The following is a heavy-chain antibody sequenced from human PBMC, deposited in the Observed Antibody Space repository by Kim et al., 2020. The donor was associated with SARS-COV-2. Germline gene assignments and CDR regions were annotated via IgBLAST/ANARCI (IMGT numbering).Heavy chain of an antibody. Sequence: ASVKVSCKASGYSFTTYHINWARQAPGQGLEWMGWINTNTRNPIYAQGFTGRFVFSLDTSVSTAYLEINRLKAEDTGIYYCSRDGLGYSSSDAWGQGTLV. D-gene: IGHD2-2*01. CDR1: GYSFTTYH. V-gene: IGHV7-4-1*02. J-gene: IGHJ4*02. CDR3: SRDGLGYSSSDA. CDR2: INTNTRNP.